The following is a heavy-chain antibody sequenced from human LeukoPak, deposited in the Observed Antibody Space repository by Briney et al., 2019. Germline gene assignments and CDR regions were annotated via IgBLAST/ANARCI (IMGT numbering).Heavy chain of an antibody. D-gene: IGHD3-9*01. Sequence: GGSLRLSCAASGFTFSSYSMNWVRQAPGKGLEWVSSISSSSSYIYYADSVKGRFTISRDNAKNSLYLQMNSLRAEDTAVYYCARGYYDILTGYYKTGDAFDIWGQGTMVTVSS. CDR1: GFTFSSYS. CDR3: ARGYYDILTGYYKTGDAFDI. V-gene: IGHV3-21*04. CDR2: ISSSSSYI. J-gene: IGHJ3*02.